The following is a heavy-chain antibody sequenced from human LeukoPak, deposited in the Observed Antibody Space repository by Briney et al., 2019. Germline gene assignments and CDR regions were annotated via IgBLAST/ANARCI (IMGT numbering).Heavy chain of an antibody. CDR2: ISSSSSYI. CDR3: ARGPAANFDY. D-gene: IGHD2-2*01. Sequence: GDSLRLSCAPSGFTFSSYSMNWVRQAPGKGLEWVSSISSSSSYIYYADSVKGRFTISRDNAKNSLYLQMNSLRAEDTAVYYCARGPAANFDYCGQGTLVTVSS. CDR1: GFTFSSYS. V-gene: IGHV3-21*01. J-gene: IGHJ4*02.